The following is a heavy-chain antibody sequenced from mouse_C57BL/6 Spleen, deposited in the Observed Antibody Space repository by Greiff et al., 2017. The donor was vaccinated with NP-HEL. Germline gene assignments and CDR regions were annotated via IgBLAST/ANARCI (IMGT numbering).Heavy chain of an antibody. D-gene: IGHD2-3*01. CDR2: ISSGSSTI. Sequence: EVKVVESGGGLVKPGGSLKLSCAASGFTFSDYGMHWVRQAPEKGLEWVAYISSGSSTIYYADTVKGRFTISRDNAKNTLFLQMTSLRSEDTAMYYCAREENGYYDYWGQGTTLTVSS. CDR3: AREENGYYDY. J-gene: IGHJ2*01. CDR1: GFTFSDYG. V-gene: IGHV5-17*01.